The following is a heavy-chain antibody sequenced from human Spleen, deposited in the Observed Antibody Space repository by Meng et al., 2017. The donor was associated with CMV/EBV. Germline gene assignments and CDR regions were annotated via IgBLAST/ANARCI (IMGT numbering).Heavy chain of an antibody. D-gene: IGHD2-2*01. CDR3: ARVPTSSNYYYYGMDV. CDR1: GFNFRIYG. V-gene: IGHV3-30*02. Sequence: GESLKISCAASGFNFRIYGMHWVRQLPGKGLEWVAFIRYDEKTKYYADSVKGRFTISRDNSKNTLYLQMNSLRAEDTAVYYCARVPTSSNYYYYGMDVWGQGTTVTVSS. CDR2: IRYDEKTK. J-gene: IGHJ6*02.